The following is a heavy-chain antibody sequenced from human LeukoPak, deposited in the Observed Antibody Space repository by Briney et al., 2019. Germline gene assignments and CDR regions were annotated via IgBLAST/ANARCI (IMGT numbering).Heavy chain of an antibody. CDR3: ARDVDTTSHLNWFDP. Sequence: GGSLRLSCAASGFSLTSYGMHWVRQAPGKGLEWVAVIWYHGGNENYADSVKGRFTISRDTSKNTLYLQMNSLRAEDTAMYYCARDVDTTSHLNWFDPWGQGTLVAVSP. CDR2: IWYHGGNE. V-gene: IGHV3-33*01. CDR1: GFSLTSYG. J-gene: IGHJ5*02. D-gene: IGHD2/OR15-2a*01.